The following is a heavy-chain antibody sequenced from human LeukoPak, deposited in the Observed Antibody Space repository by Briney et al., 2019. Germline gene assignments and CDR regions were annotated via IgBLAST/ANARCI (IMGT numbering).Heavy chain of an antibody. CDR1: GFTFSRYL. CDR3: ARDKRGSYYDSSGYHPFDY. Sequence: GGSLRLSCAASGFTFSRYLMHWVRQAPGKGLVWVSRINTDGSNTNYADSVKGRFTISRDNAKNSLYLQMNSLRAEDTAVYYCARDKRGSYYDSSGYHPFDYWGQGTLVTVSS. J-gene: IGHJ4*02. CDR2: INTDGSNT. D-gene: IGHD3-22*01. V-gene: IGHV3-74*01.